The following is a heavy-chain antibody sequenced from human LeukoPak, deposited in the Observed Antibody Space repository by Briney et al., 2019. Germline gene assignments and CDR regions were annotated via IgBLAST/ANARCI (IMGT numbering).Heavy chain of an antibody. D-gene: IGHD2/OR15-2a*01. J-gene: IGHJ4*02. CDR2: IGPHSTFT. V-gene: IGHV1-2*02. Sequence: ASLKVSCMSSGFTFTDHYIHWVRHGPGQGLEWIGYIGPHSTFTSSPQEFQGRVTMTRDASMSTAYMELTRLTSDDTAVYYCVREGEGPLSKDFDYWGQGTLVTVSS. CDR3: VREGEGPLSKDFDY. CDR1: GFTFTDHY.